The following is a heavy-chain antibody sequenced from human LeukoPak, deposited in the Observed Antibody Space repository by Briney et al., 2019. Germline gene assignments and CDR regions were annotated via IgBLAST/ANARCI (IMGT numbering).Heavy chain of an antibody. CDR2: MYYTGTT. V-gene: IGHV4-59*01. Sequence: PSETLSLTCTVSGGSISGDYWSWIRQPPGGGLEWIGYMYYTGTTSYNPSLNSRVAMSVDTSKNQFSLKVNSVTAADTAVYYCARDGLRYGSHFDLWGRGTLVTVSS. CDR1: GGSISGDY. CDR3: ARDGLRYGSHFDL. D-gene: IGHD4-17*01. J-gene: IGHJ2*01.